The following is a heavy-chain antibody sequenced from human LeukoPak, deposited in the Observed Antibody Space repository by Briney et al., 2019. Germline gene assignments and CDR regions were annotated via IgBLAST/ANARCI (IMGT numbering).Heavy chain of an antibody. J-gene: IGHJ4*02. CDR1: GFIFRNHW. CDR2: IKQDGSEK. CDR3: ARGRDYGDRVDYLDY. V-gene: IGHV3-7*01. Sequence: GGSLRLSCAASGFIFRNHWMSWIRQAPGRGQEWVAHIKQDGSEKHYVDSVEGRFTLSRDDAKNSMYLQMNSLRVDDTAVYYCARGRDYGDRVDYLDYWAQGTLVTVSS. D-gene: IGHD4-17*01.